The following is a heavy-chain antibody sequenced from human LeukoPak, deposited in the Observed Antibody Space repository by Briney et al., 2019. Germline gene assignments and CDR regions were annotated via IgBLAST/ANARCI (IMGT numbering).Heavy chain of an antibody. CDR2: IYIGGST. CDR1: GGSISSYY. D-gene: IGHD2-2*01. CDR3: ARGPRMVAMNGYAFDI. J-gene: IGHJ3*02. Sequence: SETLSLTCIVSGGSISSYYWNWIRQSAGKGLEWIGRIYIGGSTSYNPSLKSRVTMSVDTSKIQFSLNLTSVTAADTAMYYCARGPRMVAMNGYAFDIWGSGTTVIVSS. V-gene: IGHV4-4*07.